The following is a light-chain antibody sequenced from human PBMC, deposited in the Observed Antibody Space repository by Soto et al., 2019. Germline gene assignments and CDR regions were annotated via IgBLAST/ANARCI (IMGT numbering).Light chain of an antibody. CDR3: QQYGGSPLT. V-gene: IGKV3-20*01. CDR2: GAS. CDR1: QSVSSSY. Sequence: EIVLTQSPGTLSLSPGERATLSCRASQSVSSSYLAWYQQKPGQAPRLLIYGASSRATGIPDRFSGSGSGTDFTLTISRLEPDDFAVYYCQQYGGSPLTFGGGTKVEIK. J-gene: IGKJ4*01.